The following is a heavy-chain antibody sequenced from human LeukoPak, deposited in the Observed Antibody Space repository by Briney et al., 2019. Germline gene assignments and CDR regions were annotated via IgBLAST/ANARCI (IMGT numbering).Heavy chain of an antibody. D-gene: IGHD2-2*01. Sequence: GGSLRLSCAASGFTFSSYAMSWVRQAPGKGLEWVSAISGSGGSTYYADSVKGRFTISRDNSKNTLYLQMNSLRAEDTAVYYCAKAYCSSTSCYDYYYGMDVWGKGSTVTVSS. CDR3: AKAYCSSTSCYDYYYGMDV. J-gene: IGHJ6*04. CDR2: ISGSGGST. V-gene: IGHV3-23*01. CDR1: GFTFSSYA.